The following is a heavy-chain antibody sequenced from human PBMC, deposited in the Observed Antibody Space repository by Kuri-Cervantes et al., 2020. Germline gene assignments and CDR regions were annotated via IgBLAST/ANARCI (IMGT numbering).Heavy chain of an antibody. Sequence: GESLKISCAGSGFTFTSYGMHWVRQAPGKGPQWLAVISYDGNEKYYADSVKGRFTISRDSSKNTLFLQMNSLRAEGTAVYYCAKVSYGGSHGSGSHWGQGTLVTVSS. CDR3: AKVSYGGSHGSGSH. CDR2: ISYDGNEK. CDR1: GFTFTSYG. V-gene: IGHV3-30*18. J-gene: IGHJ4*02. D-gene: IGHD3-10*01.